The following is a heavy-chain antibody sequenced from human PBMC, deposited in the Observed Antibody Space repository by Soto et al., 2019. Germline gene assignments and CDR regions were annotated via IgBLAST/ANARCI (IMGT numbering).Heavy chain of an antibody. CDR3: ARKYSSWFDY. V-gene: IGHV1-3*01. Sequence: ASVKVSCKASGYTFTSYAMHWVRQAPGQRLEWMGWFNAGNGNTKYSQKFQGRVTITRDTSASTAYMELSSLRSEDTAVYYCARKYSSWFDYWGQGTLVTVSS. D-gene: IGHD6-13*01. CDR1: GYTFTSYA. J-gene: IGHJ4*02. CDR2: FNAGNGNT.